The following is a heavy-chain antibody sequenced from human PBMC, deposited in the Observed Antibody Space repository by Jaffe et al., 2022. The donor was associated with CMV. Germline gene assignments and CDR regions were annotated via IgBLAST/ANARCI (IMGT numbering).Heavy chain of an antibody. D-gene: IGHD1-1*01. CDR1: GFTFSKTW. CDR3: SRSGTKSDF. V-gene: IGHV3-7*01. Sequence: EVQLEESGGGLVQPGGSLRLSCVASGFTFSKTWMSWVRQAPGKGLEWVANIKEDGSEKHYVDSVKGRFVISRDNAENSLYLQMNSLGVEDTAIYYCSRSGTKSDFWGQGTLVTVSS. J-gene: IGHJ4*02. CDR2: IKEDGSEK.